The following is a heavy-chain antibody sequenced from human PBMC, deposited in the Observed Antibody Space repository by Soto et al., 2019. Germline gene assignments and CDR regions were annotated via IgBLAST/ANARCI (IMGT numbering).Heavy chain of an antibody. CDR2: INAGNGNT. D-gene: IGHD5-12*01. CDR3: ARGMATITLHWFDP. CDR1: GYTFTGYY. J-gene: IGHJ5*02. V-gene: IGHV1-3*01. Sequence: QVQLVQSGAEVKKPGASVKVSCKASGYTFTGYYMHWVRQAPGQGLEWMGWINAGNGNTKYSQKFQGRVTITRDTSASTAYMELSSLRSEDTAVYYCARGMATITLHWFDPWGQGTLVTVSS.